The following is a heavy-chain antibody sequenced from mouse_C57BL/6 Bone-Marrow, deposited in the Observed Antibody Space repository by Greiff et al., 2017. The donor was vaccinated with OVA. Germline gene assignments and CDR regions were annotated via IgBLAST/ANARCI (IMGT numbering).Heavy chain of an antibody. J-gene: IGHJ2*01. Sequence: QVQLQQPGPELVKPGASVKLSCKASGYTFTSSWMHWVKQRPGQGLEWIGNINPSNGGTNSNEKLTSKATLTVDKSYSTAYMQRISLTSVDTAVYNCARYRGDPHFDYWGQGTTLTFSS. CDR3: ARYRGDPHFDY. D-gene: IGHD2-14*01. V-gene: IGHV1-53*01. CDR1: GYTFTSSW. CDR2: INPSNGGT.